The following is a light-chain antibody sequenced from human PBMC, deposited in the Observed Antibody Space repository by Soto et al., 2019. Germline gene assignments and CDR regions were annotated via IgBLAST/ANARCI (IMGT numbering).Light chain of an antibody. CDR1: QSVSSSY. CDR3: QQYGSSPQT. J-gene: IGKJ1*01. CDR2: GAS. V-gene: IGKV3-20*01. Sequence: EVVLTQSPGTLSLSPGERATLSCRASQSVSSSYLAWYQQKPGQAPRLLIDGASSRATGIPDRFSGSGSGTDFTLTISRLEPEDFAVYYCQQYGSSPQTFGQGTKVDI.